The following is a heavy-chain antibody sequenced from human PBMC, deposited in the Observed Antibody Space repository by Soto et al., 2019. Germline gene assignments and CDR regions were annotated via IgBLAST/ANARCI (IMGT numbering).Heavy chain of an antibody. J-gene: IGHJ5*02. CDR1: GFSLSTSGVG. CDR3: AHRPNYGSGFDP. CDR2: IYWDDDK. V-gene: IGHV2-5*02. Sequence: QITLKESGPTLVKPTQTLTLTCTFSGFSLSTSGVGVGWIRQPPGKALEWLALIYWDDDKRYSPYLTSSLTITNDTSKNQVVLTMTTMDPVDTATYYCAHRPNYGSGFDPWGHGTLVTVSS. D-gene: IGHD3-10*01.